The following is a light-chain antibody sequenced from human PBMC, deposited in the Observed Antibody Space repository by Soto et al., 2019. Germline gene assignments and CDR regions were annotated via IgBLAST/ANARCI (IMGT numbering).Light chain of an antibody. V-gene: IGKV1-8*01. Sequence: AIRMTQSPSSFSASTGDRGSITCRASQGISSYLAWYQQKPGKAPKLLIYAASTLQSGVPSRFSGSGSGTDFTLTISRLEPEDFAVYYCQQYGSSSWTFGQGTKVDI. CDR2: AAS. J-gene: IGKJ1*01. CDR3: QQYGSSSWT. CDR1: QGISSY.